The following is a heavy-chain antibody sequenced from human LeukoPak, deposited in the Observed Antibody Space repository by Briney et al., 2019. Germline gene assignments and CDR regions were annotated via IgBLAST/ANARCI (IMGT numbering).Heavy chain of an antibody. Sequence: GGSLRLSCAASGFTFSSYGMHWVRQAPGKGLEWVASIRYDGSNKYYADPVKGRFTISRDNSKNTLYLQMNSLRAEDTAVYYCAKLYSSSSLDYWGQGTLVTVSS. D-gene: IGHD6-13*01. CDR1: GFTFSSYG. CDR2: IRYDGSNK. V-gene: IGHV3-30*02. CDR3: AKLYSSSSLDY. J-gene: IGHJ4*02.